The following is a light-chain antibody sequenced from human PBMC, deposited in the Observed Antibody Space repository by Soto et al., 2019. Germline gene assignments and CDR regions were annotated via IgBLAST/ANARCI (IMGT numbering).Light chain of an antibody. CDR1: SSNIGNNY. V-gene: IGLV1-51*02. J-gene: IGLJ3*02. CDR3: GTWDSTLRGGV. Sequence: QSVLTQPPSVSAAPGQKVTISCSGSSSNIGNNYVSWYQQLPGTAPKLLIHENNKRPSRIPDRFSGSKSGTSATLDITGLQTGDEADYYCGTWDSTLRGGVFVGGTKVTVL. CDR2: ENN.